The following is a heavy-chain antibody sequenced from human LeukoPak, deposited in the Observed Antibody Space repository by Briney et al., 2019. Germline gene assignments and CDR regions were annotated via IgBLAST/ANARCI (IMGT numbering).Heavy chain of an antibody. CDR1: GGTFSSYA. V-gene: IGHV1-69*05. CDR3: ARDTLGYCSSTSCSQVFDY. Sequence: GASVKVSCKASGGTFSSYAISWVRQAPGQGLEWMGGIIPIFGTANYAQKFQGRVTITTDESTSTAYMELSSLRSEDTAVYYCARDTLGYCSSTSCSQVFDYWGQGTLVTVSS. D-gene: IGHD2-2*01. J-gene: IGHJ4*02. CDR2: IIPIFGTA.